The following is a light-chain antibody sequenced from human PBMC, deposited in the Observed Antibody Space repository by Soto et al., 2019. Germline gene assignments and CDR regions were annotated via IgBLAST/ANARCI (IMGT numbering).Light chain of an antibody. CDR1: SSDVGGYNY. CDR3: TSYTSSDTLLYV. V-gene: IGLV2-14*01. J-gene: IGLJ1*01. CDR2: EVS. Sequence: QSALTRPPSASGSPGQSVTISCTGTSSDVGGYNYVSWYQQHPGKAPKLLIYEVSHRPSGVSNRFSGSKSGNTASLTISGLQAEDEADYYCTSYTSSDTLLYVFGTGTKVTVL.